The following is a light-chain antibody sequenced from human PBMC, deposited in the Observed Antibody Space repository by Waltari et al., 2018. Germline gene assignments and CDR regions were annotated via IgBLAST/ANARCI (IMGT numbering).Light chain of an antibody. J-gene: IGLJ2*01. Sequence: QSALTQPASVSGSPGQSITISCPGANSDIGAYNNVSWYQQHPGKAPQTVIYDVTNRPSWVSDRFSGSKSGNTASLTISGLQAEDEADYYCSSYASGVLFGGGTKLTVL. CDR2: DVT. CDR1: NSDIGAYNN. V-gene: IGLV2-14*03. CDR3: SSYASGVL.